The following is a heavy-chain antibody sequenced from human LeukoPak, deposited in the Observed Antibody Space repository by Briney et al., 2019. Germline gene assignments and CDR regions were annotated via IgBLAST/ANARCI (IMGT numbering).Heavy chain of an antibody. Sequence: PSETLSLTCTVSGGSISSYYWSWIRQPPGKGLEWIGSIYYSGSTYYNPSLKSRVTISVDTSKNQFSLKLSSVTAADTAVYYCARDRIGDIVVVVAEPNWFDPWGQGTLVTVSS. CDR2: IYYSGST. J-gene: IGHJ5*02. CDR3: ARDRIGDIVVVVAEPNWFDP. D-gene: IGHD2-15*01. CDR1: GGSISSYY. V-gene: IGHV4-59*12.